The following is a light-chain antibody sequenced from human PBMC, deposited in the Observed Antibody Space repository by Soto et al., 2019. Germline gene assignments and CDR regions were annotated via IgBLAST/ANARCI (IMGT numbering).Light chain of an antibody. CDR1: ISNVGGYNY. J-gene: IGLJ1*01. Sequence: VLPPPAAVSGSLGQSITVSCTGTISNVGGYNYLSWYQQHPGKAPKLMIYDVSNRPSGVSNRFSASKSGNTASLAISGLQAEDEADYYCSSYTSSSTLRVFGTGTKVTVL. CDR3: SSYTSSSTLRV. V-gene: IGLV2-14*01. CDR2: DVS.